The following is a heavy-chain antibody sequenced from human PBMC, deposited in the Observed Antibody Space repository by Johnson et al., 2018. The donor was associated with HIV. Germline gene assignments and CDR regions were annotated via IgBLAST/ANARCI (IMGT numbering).Heavy chain of an antibody. CDR1: GFTFSSYW. CDR3: ARFGDMATSFHGFDI. CDR2: INSDGSST. V-gene: IGHV3-74*02. D-gene: IGHD5-24*01. J-gene: IGHJ3*02. Sequence: VQLVESGGGVVQPGGSLRLSCAASGFTFSSYWMHWVCQAPGKGLVWVSRINSDGSSTSYADSVKGRFTISRDNAKNTLYLQMNSLRAEDTAVYYCARFGDMATSFHGFDIWGQGTIVTVSS.